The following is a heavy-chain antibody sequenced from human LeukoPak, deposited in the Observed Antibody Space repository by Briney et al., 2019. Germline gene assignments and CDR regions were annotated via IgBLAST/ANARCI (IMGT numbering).Heavy chain of an antibody. D-gene: IGHD4-23*01. CDR3: ARGRLRWYSFDY. J-gene: IGHJ4*02. V-gene: IGHV1-2*02. CDR2: INPNSGGT. Sequence: EASVKVSCKASGYTFTSYGISWVRQAPGQGLEWMGWINPNSGGTNYAQKFQGRVTMTRDTSISTAYMELSRLRSDDTAVYYCARGRLRWYSFDYWGQGTLVTVSS. CDR1: GYTFTSYG.